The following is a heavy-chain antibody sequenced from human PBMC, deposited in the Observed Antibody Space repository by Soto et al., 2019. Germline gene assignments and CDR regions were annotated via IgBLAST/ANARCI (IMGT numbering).Heavy chain of an antibody. Sequence: QVQLVESGGGVDQPGRSLRLSCAASGFAFSSYAMHWVRQAPGKGLERVAVISYDGSNKYYADSVKGRFTISRDNSKNTLYLQMYGLRAEDTAVYYCARDLAGSGDWGQGALVTVSS. CDR1: GFAFSSYA. J-gene: IGHJ4*02. CDR2: ISYDGSNK. V-gene: IGHV3-30-3*01. CDR3: ARDLAGSGD. D-gene: IGHD3-10*01.